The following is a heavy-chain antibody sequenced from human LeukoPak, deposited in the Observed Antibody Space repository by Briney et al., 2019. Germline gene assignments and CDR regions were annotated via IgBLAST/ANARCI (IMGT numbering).Heavy chain of an antibody. J-gene: IGHJ3*02. CDR2: LYSGGST. Sequence: PGGSLRLSCAASGFTVSSNYMSWVRQAPGKGLEWVSILYSGGSTYYANSVKGRFTIPRDNSKNTLYLQMNSLRPEDTAVYYCARGGALDIWGQGTMVTVSS. CDR3: ARGGALDI. CDR1: GFTVSSNY. D-gene: IGHD3-16*01. V-gene: IGHV3-66*02.